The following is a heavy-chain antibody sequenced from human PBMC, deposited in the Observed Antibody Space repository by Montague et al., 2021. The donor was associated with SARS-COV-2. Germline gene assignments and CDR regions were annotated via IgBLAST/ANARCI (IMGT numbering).Heavy chain of an antibody. Sequence: CAISGDSVSRNSATWNWIRQSPSRGLEWLGRTYYRSMWKSDYARXAKSRIAINPDTSKNQFSLQLSSVTPEGTALYYCVRGIEAAGSYDYWGQGALVTVSS. CDR1: GDSVSRNSAT. D-gene: IGHD6-13*01. J-gene: IGHJ4*02. CDR3: VRGIEAAGSYDY. CDR2: TYYRSMWKS. V-gene: IGHV6-1*01.